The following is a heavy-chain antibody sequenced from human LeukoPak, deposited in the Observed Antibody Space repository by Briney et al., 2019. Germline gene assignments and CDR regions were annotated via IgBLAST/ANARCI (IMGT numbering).Heavy chain of an antibody. J-gene: IGHJ4*02. Sequence: PSETLSLTCTVSGGSISSSSYYWGWIRQPPGKGLEWIGSIYYSGSTYYNPSLKSRVTISVDTSKNQFSLKLSSVTAADTAVYYCARTPTARDYFDYWGQGTLVTVSS. CDR1: GGSISSSSYY. V-gene: IGHV4-39*07. D-gene: IGHD4-17*01. CDR3: ARTPTARDYFDY. CDR2: IYYSGST.